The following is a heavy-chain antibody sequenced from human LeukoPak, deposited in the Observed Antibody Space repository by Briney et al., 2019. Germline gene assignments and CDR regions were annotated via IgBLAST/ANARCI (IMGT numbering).Heavy chain of an antibody. CDR1: GGSICSYY. Sequence: PSETLSLTCTGSGGSICSYYWSWIRQPPGKGLEWIGYIYYSGSTNYNPSLKSRVTISVDTSKNQFSLKLSSVTAADTAVYYCARLPGFRDAFDIWGQGTMVTVSS. J-gene: IGHJ3*02. V-gene: IGHV4-59*08. CDR2: IYYSGST. CDR3: ARLPGFRDAFDI.